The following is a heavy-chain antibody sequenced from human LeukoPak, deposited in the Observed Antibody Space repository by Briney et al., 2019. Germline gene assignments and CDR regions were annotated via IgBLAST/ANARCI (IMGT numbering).Heavy chain of an antibody. CDR2: INPGDSDT. CDR1: GSCFASQW. D-gene: IGHD6-13*01. CDR3: ARLSGSRNFDY. Sequence: GEALNISCKGSGSCFASQWIGWVRPLPGKGLELMGIINPGDSDTRYSPSFQGQVTISVDKSISTAYLQWTSLKASDTAMYYCARLSGSRNFDYWGQGTLVTVSS. J-gene: IGHJ4*02. V-gene: IGHV5-51*01.